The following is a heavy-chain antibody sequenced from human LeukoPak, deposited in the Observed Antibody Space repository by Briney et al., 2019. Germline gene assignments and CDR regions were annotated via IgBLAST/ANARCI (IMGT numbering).Heavy chain of an antibody. V-gene: IGHV3-23*01. J-gene: IGHJ3*02. CDR1: GFTFSSYG. CDR2: ISGSGGST. Sequence: GGSLRLSCAASGFTFSSYGMSWVRQAPGKGLEWVSAISGSGGSTYYADSVKGRFTISRDNSKNTLYLQMNSLRAEDTAVYYCAKPYKDPMTTVTTFSAFDIWGQGTMVTVSS. CDR3: AKPYKDPMTTVTTFSAFDI. D-gene: IGHD4-17*01.